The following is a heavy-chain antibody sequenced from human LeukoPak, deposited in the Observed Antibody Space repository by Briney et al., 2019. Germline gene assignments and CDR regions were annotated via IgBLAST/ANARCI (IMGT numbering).Heavy chain of an antibody. J-gene: IGHJ5*02. Sequence: ASVKVSCKASGYTFTGYYMHWVRQAPGQGLEWMGWINPNSGGTNYAQKFQSRVTMTRDTSISTAYMELSRLRSDDTAVYYCASPGVLTGYPLASWGQGTLVTVSS. D-gene: IGHD3-9*01. CDR2: INPNSGGT. CDR1: GYTFTGYY. V-gene: IGHV1-2*02. CDR3: ASPGVLTGYPLAS.